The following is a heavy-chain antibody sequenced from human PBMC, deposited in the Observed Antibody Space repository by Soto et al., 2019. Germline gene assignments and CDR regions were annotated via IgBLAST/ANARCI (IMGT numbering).Heavy chain of an antibody. CDR2: ISSDGSST. CDR1: GFSFRSYW. CDR3: AREYYGVLTGYYNDY. J-gene: IGHJ4*02. V-gene: IGHV3-74*01. Sequence: EVQLVESGGGLVQSGVSLGLSCAASGFSFRSYWMHWVRQAPGKGLVWVARISSDGSSTTYADSANGRFTISRDNAANTLYLQMSSLRAEDTAVYYCAREYYGVLTGYYNDYWGQGTLVTVSS. D-gene: IGHD3-9*01.